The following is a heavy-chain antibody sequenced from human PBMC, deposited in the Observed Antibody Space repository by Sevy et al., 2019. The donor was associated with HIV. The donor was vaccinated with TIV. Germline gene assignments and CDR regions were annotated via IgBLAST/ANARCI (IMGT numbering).Heavy chain of an antibody. V-gene: IGHV1-24*01. CDR2: LDPEDGER. CDR3: ATTKDYYESSGCPFDY. D-gene: IGHD3-22*01. CDR1: GYTLNQLS. J-gene: IGHJ4*02. Sequence: ASVKVSCKVSGYTLNQLSMHWVRQAPGKGLEWMGSLDPEDGERFYAQKFQGRVTMTEETSTDTAYMELSSLRSEDTAVYYCATTKDYYESSGCPFDYWGQGTLVTVSS.